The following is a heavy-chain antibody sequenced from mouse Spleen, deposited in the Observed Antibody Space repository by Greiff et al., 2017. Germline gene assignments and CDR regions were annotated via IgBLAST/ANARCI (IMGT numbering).Heavy chain of an antibody. V-gene: IGHV1-15*01. D-gene: IGHD1-1*01. CDR1: GYTFTDYE. CDR3: TRDYGGFAY. J-gene: IGHJ3*01. CDR2: IDPETGGT. Sequence: VKLQESGAELVRPGASVTLSCKASGYTFTDYEMHWVKQTPVHGLEWIGAIDPETGGTAYNQKFKGKAILTADKSSSTAYMELRSLTSEDSAVYYCTRDYGGFAYWGQGTLVTVSA.